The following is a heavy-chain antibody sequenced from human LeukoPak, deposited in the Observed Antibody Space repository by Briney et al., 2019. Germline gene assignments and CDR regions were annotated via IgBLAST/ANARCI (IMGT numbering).Heavy chain of an antibody. CDR3: ARDRAYRDGFDI. Sequence: PGGSLRLSCAASGFTFRSYEMNWVRQAPGKGLEWISYISDSGSTIYYADSVKGRFTISRDNAENSLYLRMNSLRAEDTAVYYCARDRAYRDGFDIWGQGTMVTVSS. D-gene: IGHD1-26*01. V-gene: IGHV3-48*03. J-gene: IGHJ3*02. CDR2: ISDSGSTI. CDR1: GFTFRSYE.